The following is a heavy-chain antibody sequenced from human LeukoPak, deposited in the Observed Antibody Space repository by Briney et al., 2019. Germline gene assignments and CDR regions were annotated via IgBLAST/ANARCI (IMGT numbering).Heavy chain of an antibody. CDR2: IGGSGGST. D-gene: IGHD3-22*01. J-gene: IGHJ4*02. Sequence: GGSLRLSCAASGFTFSSYAMSWVRQAPGKGLEWVSAIGGSGGSTYYADSVKGRFTISRDNSKNTLYLQMNSLKTEDTAVYYCTTGPTIRDYYDSSGPQGYWGQGTLVTVSS. CDR1: GFTFSSYA. V-gene: IGHV3-23*01. CDR3: TTGPTIRDYYDSSGPQGY.